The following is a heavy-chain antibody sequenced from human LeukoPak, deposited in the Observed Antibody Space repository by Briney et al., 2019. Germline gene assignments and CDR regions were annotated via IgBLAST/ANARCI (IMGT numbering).Heavy chain of an antibody. J-gene: IGHJ4*02. V-gene: IGHV3-53*01. CDR3: ARGVEPLAANTLAY. Sequence: GGSLRLSCAASGFTVITNDMTWVRQAPGRGLEWVSVLYSDGNTKYTDSVQGRFTISRDNSKNTLYLEMNSLSPDDTAVYYCARGVEPLAANTLAYWGQGTLVTVSS. CDR2: LYSDGNT. D-gene: IGHD1-14*01. CDR1: GFTVITND.